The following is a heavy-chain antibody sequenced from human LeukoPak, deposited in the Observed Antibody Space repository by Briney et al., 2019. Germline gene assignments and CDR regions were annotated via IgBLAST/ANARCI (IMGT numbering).Heavy chain of an antibody. CDR2: IRYDGGNK. CDR1: GFIFSTYG. V-gene: IGHV3-30*02. J-gene: IGHJ3*02. CDR3: ARGHSVVLMVYARGDAFDI. D-gene: IGHD2-8*01. Sequence: GGSLRLSCAASGFIFSTYGMHWVRQAPGKGLEWVTFIRYDGGNKYYADSVKGRFTISRDNSKNTLYLQMNSLRAEDTAVYYCARGHSVVLMVYARGDAFDIWGQGTMVTVSS.